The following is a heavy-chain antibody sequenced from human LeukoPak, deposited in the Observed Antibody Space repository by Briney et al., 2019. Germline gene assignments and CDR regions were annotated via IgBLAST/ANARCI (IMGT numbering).Heavy chain of an antibody. CDR1: GGSFSGYY. D-gene: IGHD5-18*01. V-gene: IGHV4-34*01. J-gene: IGHJ4*02. Sequence: PSETLSLTCAVYGGSFSGYYWSWIRQPPGKGLEWIGEINHSGSTNYNPSLKSRVTISVDASKNQFSLKLSSVTAADTAVYYCARGVPTAMVTPPYIFDYWGQGTLVTVSS. CDR3: ARGVPTAMVTPPYIFDY. CDR2: INHSGST.